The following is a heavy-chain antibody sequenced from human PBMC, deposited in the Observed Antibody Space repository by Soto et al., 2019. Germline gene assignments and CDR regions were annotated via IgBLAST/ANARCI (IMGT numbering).Heavy chain of an antibody. V-gene: IGHV3-74*01. Sequence: EVELLESGGGLVQPGGSLRLSCEASGFTFSDYWMHWVRQVPGGGLVWVARINDNGAITRYADSVKGRFTVSRDNANSTMFLQVTSLTAEDTAIYYCARARKYYVLTGYNVYWGQGTLVTVSS. CDR3: ARARKYYVLTGYNVY. J-gene: IGHJ4*02. CDR1: GFTFSDYW. CDR2: INDNGAIT. D-gene: IGHD3-9*01.